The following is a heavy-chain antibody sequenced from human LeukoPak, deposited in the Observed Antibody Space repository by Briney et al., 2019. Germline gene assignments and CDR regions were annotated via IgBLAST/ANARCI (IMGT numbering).Heavy chain of an antibody. CDR3: AKDGRGSGYFPDY. V-gene: IGHV3-21*01. D-gene: IGHD3-22*01. J-gene: IGHJ4*02. CDR2: ISSSSSSYK. Sequence: PGGSLRLSCAASGFTFSSYSMNWVRQAPGKGLEWVSSISSSSSSYKYYSDSVKGRFTISRDNSKNTLYLQMNSLRPEDSAVHYCAKDGRGSGYFPDYWGQGTLVTVSS. CDR1: GFTFSSYS.